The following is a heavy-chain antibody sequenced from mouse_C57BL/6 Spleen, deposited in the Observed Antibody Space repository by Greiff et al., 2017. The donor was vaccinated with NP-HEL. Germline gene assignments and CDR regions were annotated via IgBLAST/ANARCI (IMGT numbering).Heavy chain of an antibody. J-gene: IGHJ4*01. D-gene: IGHD1-1*01. Sequence: QVQLKQSGPGLVQPSQSLSLSCTASGFSLTSYGVHWVRQSPGKGLEWLGVIWSGGSTDYNAAFISRLSIIKDNSKSQGFFKMNSLQADDTAIYYCARDAGEDYGSSYGAMDYWGQGTSVTVSS. CDR3: ARDAGEDYGSSYGAMDY. CDR1: GFSLTSYG. CDR2: IWSGGST. V-gene: IGHV2-2*01.